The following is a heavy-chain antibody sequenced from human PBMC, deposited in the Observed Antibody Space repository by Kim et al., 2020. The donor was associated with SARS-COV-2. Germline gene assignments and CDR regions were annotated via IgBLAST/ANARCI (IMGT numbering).Heavy chain of an antibody. CDR3: ARDTDYGSGSYYNPMDV. CDR1: GGTFSSYT. Sequence: SVKVSCKASGGTFSSYTISWVRQAPGQGLEWMGRIIPILGIANYAQKFQGRVTITADKDTSTAYMELSSLRSEDTAVYYCARDTDYGSGSYYNPMDVWGQGTTVTVSS. J-gene: IGHJ6*02. CDR2: IIPILGIA. D-gene: IGHD3-10*01. V-gene: IGHV1-69*04.